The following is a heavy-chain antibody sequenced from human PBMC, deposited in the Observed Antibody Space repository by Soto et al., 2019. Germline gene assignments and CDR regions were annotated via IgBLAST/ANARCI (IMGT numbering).Heavy chain of an antibody. CDR1: GGTSSSYT. CDR2: IIPILGIA. J-gene: IGHJ4*02. Sequence: ASVKVSCKASGGTSSSYTIGWVRQAPGQGLEWMGRIIPILGIANYAQKFQGRVTITADKSTSTAYMELSSLRSEDTAVYYCAISRGDSPFDYWGQGTLVTVSS. D-gene: IGHD2-21*02. V-gene: IGHV1-69*02. CDR3: AISRGDSPFDY.